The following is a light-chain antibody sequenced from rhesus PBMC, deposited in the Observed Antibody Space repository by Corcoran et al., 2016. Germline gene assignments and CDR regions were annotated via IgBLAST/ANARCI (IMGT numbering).Light chain of an antibody. CDR1: PYVSTW. Sequence: DIQMTQSPSALSASVGDTVTIPCRASPYVSTWVAWYKQMPGKAPKLLIYKASRLQSGVPSRFSGTGSGTYVTLTISRLQSEDSATYYCEQYDSRPWTFGQGTKVDIK. CDR3: EQYDSRPWT. V-gene: IGKV1-22*01. CDR2: KAS. J-gene: IGKJ1*01.